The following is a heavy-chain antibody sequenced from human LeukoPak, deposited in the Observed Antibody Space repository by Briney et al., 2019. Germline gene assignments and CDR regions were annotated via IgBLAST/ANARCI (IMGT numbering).Heavy chain of an antibody. CDR1: GRSFSGYY. CDR3: ARANSSGFDY. V-gene: IGHV4-34*01. D-gene: IGHD6-19*01. CDR2: INHSGST. J-gene: IGHJ4*02. Sequence: SETLSLTCAVYGRSFSGYYWSWIRQPPGKGLEWIREINHSGSTNYNPSLKSRVTISVDTSKNQFSLKLSSVTAADTAVYYCARANSSGFDYWGQGTLVTVSS.